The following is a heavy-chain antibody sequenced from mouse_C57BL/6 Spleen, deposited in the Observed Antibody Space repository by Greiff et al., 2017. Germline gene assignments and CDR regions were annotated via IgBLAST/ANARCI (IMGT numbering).Heavy chain of an antibody. CDR2: ISDGGSYT. D-gene: IGHD1-1*01. J-gene: IGHJ4*01. CDR3: ARVITTVGYAMDY. CDR1: GFTFSSYA. V-gene: IGHV5-4*01. Sequence: EVHLVESGGGLVKPGGSLKLSCAASGFTFSSYAMSWVRQTPEKRLEWVATISDGGSYTYYPDNVKGRFTISRDNAKNNLYLQMSHLKSEDTAMYYCARVITTVGYAMDYWGQGTSVTVSS.